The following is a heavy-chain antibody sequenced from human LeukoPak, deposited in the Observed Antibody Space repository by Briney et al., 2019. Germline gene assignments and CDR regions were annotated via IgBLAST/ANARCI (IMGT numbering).Heavy chain of an antibody. Sequence: PGGSLRLSCAASGFTVSSNYMSWVRQAPGKGLEWVSVIYSGGSTYYADSVKGRFTISRDNSKNTLYLQMSSLRVEDTAVYYCARGRGYLMTDPEYWGQGTLVTVSS. V-gene: IGHV3-53*01. D-gene: IGHD2-21*02. CDR1: GFTVSSNY. CDR2: IYSGGST. CDR3: ARGRGYLMTDPEY. J-gene: IGHJ4*02.